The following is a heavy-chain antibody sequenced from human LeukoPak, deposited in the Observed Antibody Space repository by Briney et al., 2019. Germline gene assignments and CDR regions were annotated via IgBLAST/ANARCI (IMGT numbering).Heavy chain of an antibody. J-gene: IGHJ6*03. Sequence: SQTLSLTCTVSGGSISSGDYYWSWIRQPPGKGLEWIGYIYYSGSTYYNPSLKSRVTISVDTSKNQFSLKLSSVTAADTAVYYCASPRGGSSPYYYYYMDVWGKGTTVTVSS. V-gene: IGHV4-30-4*08. D-gene: IGHD6-6*01. CDR2: IYYSGST. CDR1: GGSISSGDYY. CDR3: ASPRGGSSPYYYYYMDV.